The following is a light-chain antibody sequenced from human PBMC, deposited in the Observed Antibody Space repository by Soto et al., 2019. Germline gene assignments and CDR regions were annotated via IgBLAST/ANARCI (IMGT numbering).Light chain of an antibody. CDR1: SSDVGGYNY. V-gene: IGLV2-11*01. CDR3: CSHAGSYCVL. Sequence: QSALTQPRSVSGSPGQSVTSSCTGTSSDVGGYNYVSWYQQHPGKAPKLMIYDVNKRPSGVPDRFSGSKSGNTASLTISGLQAEDEAEYYCCSHAGSYCVLFGGGTKLTVL. CDR2: DVN. J-gene: IGLJ2*01.